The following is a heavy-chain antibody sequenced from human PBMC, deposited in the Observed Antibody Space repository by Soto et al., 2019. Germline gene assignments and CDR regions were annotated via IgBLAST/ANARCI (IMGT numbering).Heavy chain of an antibody. D-gene: IGHD2-2*01. CDR3: ARANHCSSTSCYWRRDYYYYYYMDV. CDR1: GGSFSGYY. Sequence: SETLSLTCAVYGGSFSGYYWSWIRQPPGKELEWIGEINHSGSTNYNPSLKSRVTISVDTSKNQFSLKLSSVTAADTAVYYCARANHCSSTSCYWRRDYYYYYYMDVWGKGTTVTVSS. CDR2: INHSGST. V-gene: IGHV4-34*01. J-gene: IGHJ6*03.